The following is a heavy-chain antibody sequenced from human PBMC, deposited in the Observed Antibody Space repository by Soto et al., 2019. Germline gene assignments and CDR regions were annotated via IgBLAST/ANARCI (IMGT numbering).Heavy chain of an antibody. Sequence: GGSLRLSCAASGFTFSSYGMHWVRQAPGKGLEWVAVIWYDGSNKYYADSVKGRFTISRDNSKNTLYLQMNSLRAEDTAVYYCARAQGYCSSTSCYAPPALDYWGQGTLVTVSS. V-gene: IGHV3-33*01. CDR1: GFTFSSYG. CDR3: ARAQGYCSSTSCYAPPALDY. D-gene: IGHD2-2*01. J-gene: IGHJ4*02. CDR2: IWYDGSNK.